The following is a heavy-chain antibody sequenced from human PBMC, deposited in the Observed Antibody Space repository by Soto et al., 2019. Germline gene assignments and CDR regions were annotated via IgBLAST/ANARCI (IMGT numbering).Heavy chain of an antibody. D-gene: IGHD1-7*01. Sequence: ASVKVSCKASGYTFTSYGISWVRQAPGQGLEWMGWISAYNGNTNYAQKLQGRVTMTTDTSTSTAYMELRSLRSDDTAVYYCARGYGGGTTKGTESPKNWFDPWGQGTLVTVSS. V-gene: IGHV1-18*01. CDR2: ISAYNGNT. J-gene: IGHJ5*02. CDR1: GYTFTSYG. CDR3: ARGYGGGTTKGTESPKNWFDP.